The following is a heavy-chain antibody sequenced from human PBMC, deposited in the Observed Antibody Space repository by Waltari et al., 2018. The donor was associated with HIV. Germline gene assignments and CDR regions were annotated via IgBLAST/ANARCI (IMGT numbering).Heavy chain of an antibody. J-gene: IGHJ4*02. CDR2: IDTSGST. D-gene: IGHD1-26*01. CDR1: GGSISSGREE. V-gene: IGHV4-61*02. Sequence: VKRKEPGPGLVKPSKRRQRTGSAEGGSISSGREERSWSRQPAGKGLEWIGGIDTSGSTNYNPSLKTRVTLSVDTSKNQFSLKLRSVTAADTAVYYCAELGLLPNWAQGTLVTVSS. CDR3: AELGLLPN.